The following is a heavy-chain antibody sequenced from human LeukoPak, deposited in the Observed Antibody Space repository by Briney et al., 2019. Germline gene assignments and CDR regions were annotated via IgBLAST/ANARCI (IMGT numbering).Heavy chain of an antibody. J-gene: IGHJ4*02. D-gene: IGHD6-19*01. CDR2: IYYSGST. Sequence: SETLSLTCTVSGGSISSSSYYWGWIRQPPGKGLEWIGSIYYSGSTYYNPSLKSRVTISVDTSKNQFSLKLSSVTAADTAVYYCARIAVAGMYYFAYWGQGTLVTVSS. V-gene: IGHV4-39*01. CDR3: ARIAVAGMYYFAY. CDR1: GGSISSSSYY.